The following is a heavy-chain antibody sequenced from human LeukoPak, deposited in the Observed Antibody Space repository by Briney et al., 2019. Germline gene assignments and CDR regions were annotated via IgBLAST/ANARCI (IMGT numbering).Heavy chain of an antibody. CDR2: IKSKTDGGTT. J-gene: IGHJ4*02. CDR1: GFTFSNAW. D-gene: IGHD4-17*01. V-gene: IGHV3-15*01. Sequence: GGSLRLSCAASGFTFSNAWMSWVRQAPGKGLEWVGRIKSKTDGGTTDYAAPVKGRFTISRDDSKNTLYLQMNSLKTEDTAVYYCARQGSYGDYVNYWGQGTLVTVSS. CDR3: ARQGSYGDYVNY.